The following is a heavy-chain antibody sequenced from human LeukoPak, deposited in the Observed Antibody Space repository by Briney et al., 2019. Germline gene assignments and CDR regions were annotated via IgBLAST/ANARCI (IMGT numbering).Heavy chain of an antibody. V-gene: IGHV4-59*01. J-gene: IGHJ4*02. CDR3: ARFMTRTGDFDY. D-gene: IGHD1-14*01. CDR1: GYSISSTYY. Sequence: PSETLSLTCSVSGYSISSTYYWGWIRQTPGKGLEWIGYIYYSGSTNYNPSLKSRVTISVDTSKNQFSLKLSSVTAADTAVYYCARFMTRTGDFDYWGQGTLVTVSS. CDR2: IYYSGST.